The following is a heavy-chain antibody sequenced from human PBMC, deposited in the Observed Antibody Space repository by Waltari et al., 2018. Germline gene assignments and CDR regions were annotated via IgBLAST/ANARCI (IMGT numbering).Heavy chain of an antibody. CDR2: IYTIGYT. V-gene: IGHV4-4*09. CDR1: SGSISTAY. Sequence: QVQLQESGPGLVKPSETLSLTCTVSSGSISTAYWSWIRQPPGKGLEWIGYIYTIGYTNYNPSLKSRVTISLDTSKNQFSLTLSSVSAADTAVYYCARANGLAKGWFDLWGQGTLVTVSS. CDR3: ARANGLAKGWFDL. J-gene: IGHJ5*02. D-gene: IGHD3-9*01.